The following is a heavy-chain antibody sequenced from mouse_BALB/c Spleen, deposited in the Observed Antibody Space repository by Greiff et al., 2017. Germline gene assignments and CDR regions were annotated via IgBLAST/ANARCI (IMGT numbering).Heavy chain of an antibody. CDR1: GFTFSSYT. V-gene: IGHV5-12-2*01. J-gene: IGHJ4*01. D-gene: IGHD2-10*01. Sequence: EVHLVESGGGLVQPGGSLKLSCAASGFTFSSYTMSWVRQTPEKRLEWVAYISNGGGSTYYPDTVKGRFTISRDNAKNTLYLQMSSLKSEDTAMYYCARHPYYGNSYAMDYWGQGTSVTVSS. CDR2: ISNGGGST. CDR3: ARHPYYGNSYAMDY.